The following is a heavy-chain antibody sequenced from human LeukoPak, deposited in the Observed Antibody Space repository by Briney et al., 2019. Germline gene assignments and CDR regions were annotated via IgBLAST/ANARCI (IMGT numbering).Heavy chain of an antibody. Sequence: PSETLSLTCAINGGSFSGYYVTWIRQAPGKGLEWIGEINPRGSTIHNPSLKSRVTISLDTSKNQFSLKLSSVTAADTAVYYCARETKLLANPQYSFFMDVWGKGTTVTVSS. D-gene: IGHD2-15*01. CDR2: INPRGST. CDR1: GGSFSGYY. CDR3: ARETKLLANPQYSFFMDV. V-gene: IGHV4-34*01. J-gene: IGHJ6*03.